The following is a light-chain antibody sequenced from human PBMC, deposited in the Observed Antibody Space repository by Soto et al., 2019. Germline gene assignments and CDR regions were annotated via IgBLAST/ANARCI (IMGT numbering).Light chain of an antibody. CDR1: QNVNNC. J-gene: IGKJ1*01. V-gene: IGKV1-5*03. CDR2: KAS. Sequence: DIQMTQSPSTLSASVGDRVTITCRASQNVNNCLAWYQQKPGKAPKLLIHKASNLESGVPSRFSGSGSGTVFSLNISSLQPDDFATYYCQQYNSYWTFGQGTKVEIK. CDR3: QQYNSYWT.